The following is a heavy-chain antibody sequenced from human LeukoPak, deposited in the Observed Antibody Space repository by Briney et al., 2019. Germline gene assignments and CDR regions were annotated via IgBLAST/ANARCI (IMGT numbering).Heavy chain of an antibody. CDR1: GFTFDDFA. CDR3: AKGASIVVVVAAFDY. J-gene: IGHJ4*02. CDR2: VSWDGSRT. V-gene: IGHV3-43D*03. D-gene: IGHD2-15*01. Sequence: GGSLRLSCAASGFTFDDFAMHWVRQAPGKGLEWVSHVSWDGSRTYYADSVKGRFTISRDNAKNSLYLQMNSLRAEDTALYYCAKGASIVVVVAAFDYWGQGTLVTVSS.